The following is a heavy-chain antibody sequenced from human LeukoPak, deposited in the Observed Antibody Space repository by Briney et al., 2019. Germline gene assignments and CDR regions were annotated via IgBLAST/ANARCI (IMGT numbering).Heavy chain of an antibody. Sequence: ASVKVSCKASGYTFTGYYMHWVRQAPGQGLEWMGRINPNSGGTNYAQKFQGRVTMTRDTSISTAYMELSRLRSDDTAVYYCARVFNRQWLPSGCWGQGTLVTVSS. CDR1: GYTFTGYY. V-gene: IGHV1-2*06. J-gene: IGHJ4*02. CDR2: INPNSGGT. D-gene: IGHD6-19*01. CDR3: ARVFNRQWLPSGC.